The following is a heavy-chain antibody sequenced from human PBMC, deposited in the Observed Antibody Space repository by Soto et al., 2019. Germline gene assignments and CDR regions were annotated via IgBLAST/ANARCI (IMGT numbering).Heavy chain of an antibody. D-gene: IGHD3-22*01. CDR3: ARDGFYSSGYYFTKENYYGMDV. Sequence: PGGSLRLSCAASGFSFSSYAFHWVRQAPGKGLEWVVIISHDGSSKHYADSVKGRFTISRDNSKRTVDLQMNSLRADDTAVYFCARDGFYSSGYYFTKENYYGMDVWGQGTTVTVSS. CDR1: GFSFSSYA. CDR2: ISHDGSSK. J-gene: IGHJ6*02. V-gene: IGHV3-30-3*01.